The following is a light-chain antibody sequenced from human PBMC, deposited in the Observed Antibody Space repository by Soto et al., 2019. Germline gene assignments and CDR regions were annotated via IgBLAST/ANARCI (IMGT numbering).Light chain of an antibody. V-gene: IGKV1-39*01. J-gene: IGKJ1*01. CDR3: QQSYSTPRT. CDR1: QPISSW. CDR2: AAS. Sequence: DIQMTQSPSTLSASVRDRVTITCRASQPISSWLAWFQQRPGRAPKLLIYAASSLQSGVPSRFSGSGSGTDFTLTISSLQPEDVHTYYCQQSYSTPRTLGQGTKADI.